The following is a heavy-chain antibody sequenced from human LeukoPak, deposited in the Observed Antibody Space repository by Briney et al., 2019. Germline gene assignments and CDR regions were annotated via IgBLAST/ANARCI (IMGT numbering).Heavy chain of an antibody. J-gene: IGHJ3*02. CDR1: GYTFTCYY. CDR3: ASWGSLNVLRYFDWSPSYAFDI. D-gene: IGHD3-9*01. Sequence: ASVTVSCKASGYTFTCYYMHWVRQAPGQGLEWMGIINPSGGSTSYAQKFQGRVTMTRDTSTSTVYMELSSLRSEDTAVYYCASWGSLNVLRYFDWSPSYAFDIWGQGTMVTVSS. CDR2: INPSGGST. V-gene: IGHV1-46*01.